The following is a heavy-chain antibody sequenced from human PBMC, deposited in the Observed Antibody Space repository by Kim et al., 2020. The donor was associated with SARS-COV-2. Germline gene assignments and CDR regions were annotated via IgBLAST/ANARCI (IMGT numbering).Heavy chain of an antibody. CDR1: GFTFSNYA. CDR2: ISGSGGST. Sequence: GGSLRRSCAASGFTFSNYAMSWVRQAPGKGLEWVSAISGSGGSTYYADSVKGRFTISRDNSKNTLYLQMNSLRAEDTAVYYCAKDLREGWGYFDWNDYYYYGMDVWGQGTTVTVSS. J-gene: IGHJ6*02. V-gene: IGHV3-23*01. D-gene: IGHD3-9*01. CDR3: AKDLREGWGYFDWNDYYYYGMDV.